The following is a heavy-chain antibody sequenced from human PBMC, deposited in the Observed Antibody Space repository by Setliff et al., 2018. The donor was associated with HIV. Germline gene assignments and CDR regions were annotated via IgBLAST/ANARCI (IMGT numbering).Heavy chain of an antibody. CDR1: AYTSTSYG. Sequence: ASVKVSCKASAYTSTSYGISWLRQAPGQGLEWMGWISAYNGNTNYAQKLQGRVTMTTDTSTSTAYMELRSLRSDDTAVYFCARMRVFLGTTGTRRVDAFDIWGQGTMVTVSS. D-gene: IGHD1-1*01. J-gene: IGHJ3*02. CDR2: ISAYNGNT. V-gene: IGHV1-18*01. CDR3: ARMRVFLGTTGTRRVDAFDI.